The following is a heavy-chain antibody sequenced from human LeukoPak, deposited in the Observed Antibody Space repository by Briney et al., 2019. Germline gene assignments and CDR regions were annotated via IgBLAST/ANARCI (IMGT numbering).Heavy chain of an antibody. V-gene: IGHV4-59*01. CDR1: GGSISSYY. D-gene: IGHD3-10*01. J-gene: IGHJ5*02. CDR3: AREWGGSGSPPRWFDP. Sequence: SETLSLTCTVSGGSISSYYWSWIRQPPGKGLEWIGYIYYSGSTNYNPSLKSRVTISVDTSKNQFSLKLSSVTAADTAVYYCAREWGGSGSPPRWFDPWGQGTLVTVSS. CDR2: IYYSGST.